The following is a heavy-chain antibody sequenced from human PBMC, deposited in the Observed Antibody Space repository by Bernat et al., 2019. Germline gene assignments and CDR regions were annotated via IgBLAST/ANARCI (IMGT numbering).Heavy chain of an antibody. Sequence: EVQLVESGGGLVKPGGSLRLSCAASGFTFSSYSMNWVRQAPGKGLEWVSSISSSSSYIYYADSVKGRFTISRDNAKNSLYLQMNSLRAEDTAVYYCARDGRYGSGSDQNYYYYGMDVWGQGTTVTVSS. CDR2: ISSSSSYI. V-gene: IGHV3-21*01. D-gene: IGHD3-10*01. CDR1: GFTFSSYS. CDR3: ARDGRYGSGSDQNYYYYGMDV. J-gene: IGHJ6*02.